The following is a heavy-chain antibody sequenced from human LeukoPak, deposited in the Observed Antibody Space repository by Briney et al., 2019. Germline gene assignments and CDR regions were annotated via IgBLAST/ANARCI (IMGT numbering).Heavy chain of an antibody. V-gene: IGHV4-31*03. CDR2: IYYSGST. J-gene: IGHJ4*02. D-gene: IGHD3-3*01. Sequence: SQTLSPTCTVSGGSISSGGYYWSWIRQHPGKGLEWIGYIYYSGSTYYNPSLKSRMTISVDTSKNQFSLNLSSVTAADTAVYYCARGKDVWSGYRGLDYWGQGTLVTVSS. CDR1: GGSISSGGYY. CDR3: ARGKDVWSGYRGLDY.